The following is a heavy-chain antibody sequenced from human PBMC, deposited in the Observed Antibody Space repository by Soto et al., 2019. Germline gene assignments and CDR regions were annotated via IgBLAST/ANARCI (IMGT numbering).Heavy chain of an antibody. J-gene: IGHJ4*02. Sequence: SSETLSLTCTVSGDSINDYYWSWIRQPPGKGLEWIGYIYHSGSTYYNPSLKSRVTISIDATKIQFSLKLNSVTAADTAVYYCARASRNYFAYWGQGTLVTVYS. CDR1: GDSINDYY. CDR2: IYHSGST. CDR3: ARASRNYFAY. V-gene: IGHV4-59*01.